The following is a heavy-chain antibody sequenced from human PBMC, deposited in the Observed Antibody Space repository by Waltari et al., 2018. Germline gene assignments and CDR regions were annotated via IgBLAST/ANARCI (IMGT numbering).Heavy chain of an antibody. CDR3: ARDLSIAAAGTVYYFDY. Sequence: QLQLQESGPGLVKPSETLSLTCTVSGGSISSSSYYWGWIRQPPGKGLAWIGRIYYSGSTYYNPSLKSRVTISVDTSKNQFSRKLSSVTAADTAVYYCARDLSIAAAGTVYYFDYWGQGTLVIVSS. CDR1: GGSISSSSYY. CDR2: IYYSGST. J-gene: IGHJ4*02. V-gene: IGHV4-39*02. D-gene: IGHD6-13*01.